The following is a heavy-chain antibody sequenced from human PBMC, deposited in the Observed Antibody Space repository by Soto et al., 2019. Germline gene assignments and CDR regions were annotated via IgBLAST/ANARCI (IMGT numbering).Heavy chain of an antibody. V-gene: IGHV1-69*13. D-gene: IGHD4-4*01. CDR3: GRSYSNYEHYYYYGMDV. Sequence: ASVPVSCKASGGTFSSYSISWVRQAPGQGLAWMGGIIPIFGTANYAQKLQGRVTITADDSTSPAYMELSSLRSEDTAGYYLGRSYSNYEHYYYYGMDVWGQGTTVTVSS. CDR2: IIPIFGTA. CDR1: GGTFSSYS. J-gene: IGHJ6*02.